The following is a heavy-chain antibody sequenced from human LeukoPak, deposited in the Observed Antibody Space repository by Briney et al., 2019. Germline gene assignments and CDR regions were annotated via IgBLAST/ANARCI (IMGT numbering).Heavy chain of an antibody. J-gene: IGHJ4*02. CDR2: INPSGGST. V-gene: IGHV1-46*01. CDR3: ARITLPDSSGWYDY. Sequence: ASVKVSCKASGYTFTSYYMHWVRQAPGQGLEWMGIINPSGGSTSYAQKFQGRVTMTRDTSISTASMELSRLKSDDTAIYYCARITLPDSSGWYDYWGQGTLVTVSS. D-gene: IGHD6-19*01. CDR1: GYTFTSYY.